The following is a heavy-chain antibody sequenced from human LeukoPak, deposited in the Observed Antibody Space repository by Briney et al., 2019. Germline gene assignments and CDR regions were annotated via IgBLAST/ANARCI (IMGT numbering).Heavy chain of an antibody. Sequence: GASVKVSCKASGYTFTSYYIHWMRQAPGQGLEWMGIINPGSGTTTYAQKFQGRVTMTRDTSTSTVYMELSRLRSDDTAVYYCARERSWLDPWGQGTLVTVSS. J-gene: IGHJ5*02. CDR3: ARERSWLDP. CDR1: GYTFTSYY. CDR2: INPGSGTT. V-gene: IGHV1-46*01.